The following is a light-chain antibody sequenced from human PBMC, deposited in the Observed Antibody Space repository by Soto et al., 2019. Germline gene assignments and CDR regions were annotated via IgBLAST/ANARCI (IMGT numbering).Light chain of an antibody. CDR2: AAS. CDR3: QQTSSAPFT. CDR1: QGIRND. J-gene: IGKJ5*01. Sequence: AIQLTQSPSSLSASVGDRFTITCRASQGIRNDLGWYQQKPGKAPKLLIYAASSLQSGVPSRLSGSASGTDFTLTITSLQPEDFATYYCQQTSSAPFTFGPGTRLEIK. V-gene: IGKV1-6*01.